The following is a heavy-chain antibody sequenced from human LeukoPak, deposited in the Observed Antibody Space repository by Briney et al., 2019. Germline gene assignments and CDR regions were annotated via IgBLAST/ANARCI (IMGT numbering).Heavy chain of an antibody. CDR1: GFTFSNAW. Sequence: PGGSLRLSCAASGFTFSNAWMNWVRQAPGKGLEWVGRIKSKTDGGTTDYVVPVKGRFTISRDDSKNTLYLQMNSLKTEDTAVYYCATKDPRGMVRGAFDCRGQGVLVTVSS. CDR3: ATKDPRGMVRGAFDC. J-gene: IGHJ4*02. CDR2: IKSKTDGGTT. D-gene: IGHD3-10*01. V-gene: IGHV3-15*07.